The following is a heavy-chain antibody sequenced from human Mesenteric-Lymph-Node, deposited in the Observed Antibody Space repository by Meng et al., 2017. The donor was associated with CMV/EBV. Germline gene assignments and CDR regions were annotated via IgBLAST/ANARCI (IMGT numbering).Heavy chain of an antibody. V-gene: IGHV4-4*02. J-gene: IGHJ5*02. CDR1: GGSISSSNW. Sequence: VSGGSISSSNWWSWVRQPPGKGLEWIGEIYPDGSTNYNPSLKSRVTISLDKSKNQFSLKLTSMTAADTAFYYCASRDYYDRQPFDPWGQGTLVTVSS. CDR2: IYPDGST. D-gene: IGHD3-22*01. CDR3: ASRDYYDRQPFDP.